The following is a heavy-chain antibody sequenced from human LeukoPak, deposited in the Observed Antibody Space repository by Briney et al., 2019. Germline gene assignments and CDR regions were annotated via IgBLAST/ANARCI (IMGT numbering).Heavy chain of an antibody. V-gene: IGHV1-2*02. CDR2: INPNSGGT. Sequence: ASVKVSCKASGYTFTGYYMHWVRQAPGQGLEWMGWINPNSGGTNYAQKFQGRVTITRNTSISTAYMELSSLRSEDTAVYYCARCIVATIPYYYYYYYMDVWGKGTTVTVSS. CDR3: ARCIVATIPYYYYYYYMDV. D-gene: IGHD5-12*01. CDR1: GYTFTGYY. J-gene: IGHJ6*03.